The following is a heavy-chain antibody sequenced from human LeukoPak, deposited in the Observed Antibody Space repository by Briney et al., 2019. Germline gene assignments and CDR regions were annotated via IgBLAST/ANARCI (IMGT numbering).Heavy chain of an antibody. CDR1: GGSISSSSYY. CDR3: ARLRDYYYNYMDV. J-gene: IGHJ6*03. CDR2: IYYSGST. Sequence: ASETLSLTCTVSGGSISSSSYYWGWIRQPPGKGLEWIGSIYYSGSTYYNPSLKSRVTISVDTSKIQISLTLNSVTAADTAVYYCARLRDYYYNYMDVWGKGTTVTISS. V-gene: IGHV4-39*01.